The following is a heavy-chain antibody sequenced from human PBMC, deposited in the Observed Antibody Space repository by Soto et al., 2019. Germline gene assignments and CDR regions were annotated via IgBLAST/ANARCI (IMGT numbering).Heavy chain of an antibody. CDR2: IYYSGST. CDR1: GGSISSYY. J-gene: IGHJ4*02. D-gene: IGHD2-2*02. CDR3: ARVIGYCSSTSCYTPPIFDY. V-gene: IGHV4-59*01. Sequence: SETLSLTCTVSGGSISSYYWSWIRQPPGKGLEWIGYIYYSGSTNYNPSLKGRVTISVDTSKNQFSLKLSSVTAADTAVYYCARVIGYCSSTSCYTPPIFDYWGQGTLVTVS.